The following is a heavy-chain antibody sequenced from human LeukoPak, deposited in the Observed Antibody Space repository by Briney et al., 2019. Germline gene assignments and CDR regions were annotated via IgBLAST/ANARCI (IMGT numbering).Heavy chain of an antibody. Sequence: GGSLRLSCAASGFTFSRFGMHWVRQAPGKGLEWVAVIWYDGSNKYYADSVKGRFTISRDNSKNTLYLEMNTLRAEDTAVYYCARDYYYDSSGYWDYYFDYWGQGTLVSVSS. V-gene: IGHV3-33*01. CDR3: ARDYYYDSSGYWDYYFDY. CDR1: GFTFSRFG. J-gene: IGHJ4*02. D-gene: IGHD3-22*01. CDR2: IWYDGSNK.